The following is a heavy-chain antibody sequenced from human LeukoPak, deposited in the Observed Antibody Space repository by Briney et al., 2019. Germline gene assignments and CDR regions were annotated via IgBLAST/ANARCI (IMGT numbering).Heavy chain of an antibody. CDR3: AKATGYLL. D-gene: IGHD1-14*01. Sequence: GGSLRLSCAASGFNFLSYRRHWVRQAPGNGLESVAVISYDGSEKSYADSVKGRFTISRDDSENTLYLQMNSLRAEDTAVYYCAKATGYLLWGQGTLVTVSS. CDR1: GFNFLSYR. J-gene: IGHJ4*02. V-gene: IGHV3-30*18. CDR2: ISYDGSEK.